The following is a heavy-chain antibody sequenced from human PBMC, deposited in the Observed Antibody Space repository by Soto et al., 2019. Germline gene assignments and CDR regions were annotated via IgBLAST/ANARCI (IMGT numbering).Heavy chain of an antibody. CDR1: GFTFSDFY. V-gene: IGHV3-11*01. CDR2: ISSRGNIV. J-gene: IGHJ5*02. Sequence: GGSLRLSCAASGFTFSDFYMSWIRQAPGKGPEWISFISSRGNIVDYAVSVKGRFTISRDTAKKFLYLQMDSLRADDTAVYYCARDLVYGDSRNFFDPWGQGTLVTVSS. D-gene: IGHD4-17*01. CDR3: ARDLVYGDSRNFFDP.